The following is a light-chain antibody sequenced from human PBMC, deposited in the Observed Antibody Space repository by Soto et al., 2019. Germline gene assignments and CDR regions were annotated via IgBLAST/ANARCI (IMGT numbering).Light chain of an antibody. J-gene: IGLJ1*01. CDR1: SSDVGGYNH. CDR2: EVS. Sequence: QFVLTQAPSASGSPGQAVTTSCTGNSSDVGGYNHVSWYQQHPGKAPNLMIYEVSKRPSGVPDRFSGSKSGNTASLTVSGLQAEDEADYYCSSYAGSNSYVFGTGTKVTVL. V-gene: IGLV2-8*01. CDR3: SSYAGSNSYV.